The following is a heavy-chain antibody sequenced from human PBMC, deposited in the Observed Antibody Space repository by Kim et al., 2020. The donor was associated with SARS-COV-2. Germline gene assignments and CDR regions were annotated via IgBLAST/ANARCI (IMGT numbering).Heavy chain of an antibody. CDR3: ARHISGSYGMYYFDY. V-gene: IGHV4-59*08. D-gene: IGHD1-26*01. Sequence: PSRKSRGTISVDTSKNQFSRKLSSVTAADTAVYYCARHISGSYGMYYFDYWGQGTLVTVSS. J-gene: IGHJ4*02.